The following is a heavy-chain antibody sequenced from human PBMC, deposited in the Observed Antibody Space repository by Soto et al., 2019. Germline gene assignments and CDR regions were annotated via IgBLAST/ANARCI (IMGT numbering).Heavy chain of an antibody. CDR3: ARANGMDV. CDR1: GFTFSSYG. J-gene: IGHJ6*02. V-gene: IGHV3-30*03. CDR2: ISYDGSNK. Sequence: QVQLVESGGGVVQPGRSPRLSCAASGFTFSSYGMHWVRQAPGKGLEWVAVISYDGSNKYYADSVKSRFTISRDNSKNTLYLKMNSLRAEDPAVYSCARANGMDVWGQGTTVTVSS.